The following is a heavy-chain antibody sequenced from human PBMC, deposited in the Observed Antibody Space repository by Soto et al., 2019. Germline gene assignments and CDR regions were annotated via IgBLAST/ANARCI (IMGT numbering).Heavy chain of an antibody. CDR2: INPNSGGT. V-gene: IGHV1-2*04. D-gene: IGHD3-10*01. CDR3: ASCINMVRSPRLCGMDV. CDR1: GYTLIGYY. Sequence: XSVKVSCKASGYTLIGYYIHGVRQAPGQGLEWMGWINPNSGGTNYAQKFQGWVTMTRDTSISTAYMELSRLRSDDTAVYYCASCINMVRSPRLCGMDVWGQGTTVTVSS. J-gene: IGHJ6*02.